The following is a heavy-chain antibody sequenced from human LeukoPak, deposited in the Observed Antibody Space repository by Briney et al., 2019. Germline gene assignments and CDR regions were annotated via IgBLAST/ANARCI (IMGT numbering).Heavy chain of an antibody. J-gene: IGHJ4*02. D-gene: IGHD2-15*01. CDR2: IFHSGST. V-gene: IGHV4-38-2*01. Sequence: SETLSLTCAVSGYSTSSGYYWGWIRQPPGKGLEWIGSIFHSGSTYYNPSLKSRVTISVDTSKNQFSLKLSSVTAADTAVYYCARKFYCSGGSCTDRRVDYWGQGTLVTVSS. CDR3: ARKFYCSGGSCTDRRVDY. CDR1: GYSTSSGYY.